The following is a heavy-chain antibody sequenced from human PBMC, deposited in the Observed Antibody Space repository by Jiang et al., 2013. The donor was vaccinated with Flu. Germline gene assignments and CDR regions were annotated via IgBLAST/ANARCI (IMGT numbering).Heavy chain of an antibody. D-gene: IGHD6-13*01. J-gene: IGHJ4*02. CDR1: GYTFTSYY. CDR3: ARVLVSEKSGSSWYEFPDY. V-gene: IGHV1-46*01. CDR2: INPSGGST. Sequence: SGAEVKKPGASVKVSCKASGYTFTSYYMHWVQQAPGQGLEWMGIINPSGGSTSYAQKFQGRVTMTRDTSTSTVYMELSSLRSEDTAVYYCARVLVSEKSGSSWYEFPDYWGQGTLVTVSS.